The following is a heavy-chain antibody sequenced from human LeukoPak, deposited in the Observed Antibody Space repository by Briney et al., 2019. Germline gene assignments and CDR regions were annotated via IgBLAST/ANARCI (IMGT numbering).Heavy chain of an antibody. D-gene: IGHD3-9*01. Sequence: GGSLRLSCAASGFTFDDYAMHWVRQAPGKGLEWVSGISWNSGSIGYADSVKGRFTISRDNAKNSLYLQMNSLRAEDMALYYCAKSDLTGPGGYFDYWGQGTLVTVSS. CDR1: GFTFDDYA. CDR3: AKSDLTGPGGYFDY. CDR2: ISWNSGSI. J-gene: IGHJ4*02. V-gene: IGHV3-9*03.